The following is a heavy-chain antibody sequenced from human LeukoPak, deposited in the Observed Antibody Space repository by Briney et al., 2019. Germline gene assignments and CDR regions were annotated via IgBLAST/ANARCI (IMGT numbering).Heavy chain of an antibody. Sequence: GGSLRLSCAASGFIFNNYGLFWVRQAPGKGLQWVSAISNDGGGTTYADFVKGRFTISRDNSKNTLFLQMSSLRAEDTALYYCAKGGSGYFADLWGQGTLVTVSS. J-gene: IGHJ5*02. CDR1: GFIFNNYG. V-gene: IGHV3-23*01. CDR3: AKGGSGYFADL. D-gene: IGHD3-22*01. CDR2: ISNDGGGT.